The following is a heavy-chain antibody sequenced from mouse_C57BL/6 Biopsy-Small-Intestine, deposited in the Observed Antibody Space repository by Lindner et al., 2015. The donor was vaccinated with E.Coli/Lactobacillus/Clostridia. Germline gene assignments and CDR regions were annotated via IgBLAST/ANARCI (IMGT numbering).Heavy chain of an antibody. V-gene: IGHV1-74*01. CDR2: IHPSDSET. Sequence: VQLQESGAELVQPGASVKLSCKASAYTFTSYWMSWLKQRPGRGLEWIGRIHPSDSETHYNQKFKNKATLTIDKSSSTAYIQLSSLTSEDSAVYYCTRYGDYPWFTYWGQGTLVTVSA. J-gene: IGHJ3*01. CDR1: AYTFTSYW. CDR3: TRYGDYPWFTY. D-gene: IGHD2-13*01.